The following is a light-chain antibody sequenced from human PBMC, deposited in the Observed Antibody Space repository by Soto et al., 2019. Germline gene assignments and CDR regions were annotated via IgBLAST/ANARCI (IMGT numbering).Light chain of an antibody. V-gene: IGLV1-47*01. CDR3: AAWDDTLNRVV. Sequence: VLTQPPSASETPGQTVTISCSGSSSNIGSNLVYWYHQFPGTAPRLLIHRNNQRPSGVPDRFSGSKSGTSASLAISGLRSEDEADYYCAAWDDTLNRVVFGGGTKLTVL. CDR2: RNN. CDR1: SSNIGSNL. J-gene: IGLJ2*01.